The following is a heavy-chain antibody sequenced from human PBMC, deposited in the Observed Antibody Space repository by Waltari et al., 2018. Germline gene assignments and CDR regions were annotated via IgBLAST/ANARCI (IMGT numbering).Heavy chain of an antibody. J-gene: IGHJ3*02. CDR2: INEDGGEK. CDR1: GFSRDW. Sequence: EVQLVESGGGLVQPGGSLRLSCEASGFSRDWMDWVRQAPGKGLQWGANINEDGGEKYYLGSVKGRFTISRDNAKKLVYLEMNSLRAEDTAIYYCSKRLEIWGRGTMVAVSS. V-gene: IGHV3-7*01. CDR3: SKRLEI.